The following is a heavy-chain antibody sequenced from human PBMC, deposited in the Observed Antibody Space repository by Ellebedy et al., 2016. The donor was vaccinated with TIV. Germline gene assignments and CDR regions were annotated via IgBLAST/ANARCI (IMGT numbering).Heavy chain of an antibody. Sequence: PGGSLRLSCITSGFTFGDYAVSWFRQAPGKGPEWVSFIRAKAYGEMTDYAASVKGRFTIQRDDSKSAAYLQLNSLRTEDTAIYYCTRDPHRYCSRVSCPSDYWGHGILVTVSS. D-gene: IGHD2-15*01. V-gene: IGHV3-49*03. CDR3: TRDPHRYCSRVSCPSDY. CDR2: IRAKAYGEMT. CDR1: GFTFGDYA. J-gene: IGHJ4*01.